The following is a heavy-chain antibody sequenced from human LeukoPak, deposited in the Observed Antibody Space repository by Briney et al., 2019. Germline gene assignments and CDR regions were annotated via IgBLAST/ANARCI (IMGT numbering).Heavy chain of an antibody. V-gene: IGHV4-59*01. CDR3: TRYYYDSSGSGYHYDY. CDR2: IYYSGNT. D-gene: IGHD3-22*01. CDR1: GGSISSYY. J-gene: IGHJ4*02. Sequence: SETLSLTCTVTGGSISSYYWTWIRQPPGKGLVWIGYIYYSGNTNYNPSLRSRLTISIHTSKNQLSLKLSSVTAAATAVYYCTRYYYDSSGSGYHYDYWGQGTLVTVSS.